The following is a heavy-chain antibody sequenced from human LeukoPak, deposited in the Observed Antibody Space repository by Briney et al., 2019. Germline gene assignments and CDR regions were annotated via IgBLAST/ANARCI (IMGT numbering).Heavy chain of an antibody. J-gene: IGHJ4*02. CDR2: ISYDGSNK. V-gene: IGHV3-30*03. CDR1: GFTFSSYG. D-gene: IGHD6-19*01. Sequence: PGGSLRLSCAASGFTFSSYGMHWVRQAPGKGLEWVAVISYDGSNKYYADSVKGRFTISRDNSKNTLYLQMNSLRAEDTAVYYCAYSSGRAYYFDYWGQGTLVTVSS. CDR3: AYSSGRAYYFDY.